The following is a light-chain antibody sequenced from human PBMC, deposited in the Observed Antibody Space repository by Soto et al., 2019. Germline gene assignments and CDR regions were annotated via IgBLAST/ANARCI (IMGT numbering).Light chain of an antibody. Sequence: DIQMTQSPSSLSVSVGDRVTITCRASETINTWLAWYQQKPGKAPKILIYDASKLERGVPSRLSGSGPGAEFTLTISSLQPDDLGTYYCQQYSSYPLTFGGGTKVDIK. CDR3: QQYSSYPLT. V-gene: IGKV1-5*01. CDR1: ETINTW. J-gene: IGKJ4*01. CDR2: DAS.